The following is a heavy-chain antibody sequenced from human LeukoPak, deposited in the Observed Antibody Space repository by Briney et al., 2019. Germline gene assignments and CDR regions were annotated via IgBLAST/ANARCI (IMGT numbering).Heavy chain of an antibody. V-gene: IGHV4-59*01. Sequence: SETLSLTCTVSGGSLSSYYWSWIRQPPGKGLEWIGYIYYSGSTNYNPSLKSRVTISVDTSKNQFSLKLSSVTAADTAVYYCARVVSTVSRTFDYWGQGTLVTVSS. CDR3: ARVVSTVSRTFDY. D-gene: IGHD5/OR15-5a*01. CDR1: GGSLSSYY. CDR2: IYYSGST. J-gene: IGHJ4*02.